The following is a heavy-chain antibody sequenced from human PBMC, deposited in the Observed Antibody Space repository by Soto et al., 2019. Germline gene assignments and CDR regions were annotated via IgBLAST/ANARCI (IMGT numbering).Heavy chain of an antibody. V-gene: IGHV3-30-3*01. CDR1: GFTFTAYG. D-gene: IGHD5-18*01. CDR3: ARALGYTYGDRDHYYGMDV. J-gene: IGHJ6*02. Sequence: QEQLLESGGGVVQPGRPLRLSCAASGFTFTAYGMHWVRQAPGQGLEWVAVISHDGSNKYYADSVKGRFTLSRDNSKYMLYLQMSSLRPDDTAVYYCARALGYTYGDRDHYYGMDVWGQGTTVTVSS. CDR2: ISHDGSNK.